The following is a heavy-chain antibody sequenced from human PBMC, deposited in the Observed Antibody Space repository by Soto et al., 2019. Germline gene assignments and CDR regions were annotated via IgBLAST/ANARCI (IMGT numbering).Heavy chain of an antibody. CDR2: INAGNGNT. CDR1: GYTFTSYA. Sequence: GASVKVSCKASGYTFTSYAMHWVRQAPGQRLEWMGWINAGNGNTKYSQKFQGRVTITRDTSASTAYMELRSLRSDDTAVYYCARTPTEDYGDYAQAPNEYFQHWGQGTLVTVSS. J-gene: IGHJ1*01. V-gene: IGHV1-3*01. D-gene: IGHD4-17*01. CDR3: ARTPTEDYGDYAQAPNEYFQH.